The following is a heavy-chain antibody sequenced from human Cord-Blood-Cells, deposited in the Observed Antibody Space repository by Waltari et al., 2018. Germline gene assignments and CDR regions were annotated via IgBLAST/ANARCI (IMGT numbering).Heavy chain of an antibody. J-gene: IGHJ4*02. V-gene: IGHV1-2*02. Sequence: QVQRVQSGAEVKKPGASVKVSCKASGYTFTAHNMHAGRPAPGQGLEWMGWINPNSGGTNYAQKFQGRVTMTRDTSISTAYMELSRLRSDDTAVYYCARGRAVPAAIGYWGQGTLVTVSS. D-gene: IGHD2-2*01. CDR2: INPNSGGT. CDR3: ARGRAVPAAIGY. CDR1: GYTFTAHN.